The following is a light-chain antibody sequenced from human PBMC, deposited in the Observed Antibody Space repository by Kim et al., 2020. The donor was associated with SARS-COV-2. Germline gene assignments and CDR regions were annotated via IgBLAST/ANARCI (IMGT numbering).Light chain of an antibody. Sequence: ATIPCKASQSVLSSSDNRNYLSWHQQKPGQPPRLLICGASSRKSGVPDRFGGSVSGTDFTLTISSLQAEDVAVYYCQQYYTTPITFGQGTRLEIK. CDR2: GAS. CDR1: QSVLSSSDNRNY. V-gene: IGKV4-1*01. CDR3: QQYYTTPIT. J-gene: IGKJ5*01.